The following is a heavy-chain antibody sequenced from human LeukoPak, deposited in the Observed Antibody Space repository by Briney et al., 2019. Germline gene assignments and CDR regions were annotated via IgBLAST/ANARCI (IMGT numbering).Heavy chain of an antibody. CDR1: GGTFSSYA. J-gene: IGHJ3*02. V-gene: IGHV1-69*01. D-gene: IGHD6-13*01. CDR2: IIPIFGTA. Sequence: SVTVSCKASGGTFSSYAISWVRQAPGQGLEWMGGIIPIFGTANYAQKLQGRVTITADESTRTAYMEMSSLRSEDTAVYYSARVARYSSSWGDDSFDIWGQGTMVTVSS. CDR3: ARVARYSSSWGDDSFDI.